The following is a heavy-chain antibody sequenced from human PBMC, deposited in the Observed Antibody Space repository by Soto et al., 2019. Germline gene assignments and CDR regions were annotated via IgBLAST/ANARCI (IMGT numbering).Heavy chain of an antibody. J-gene: IGHJ4*02. CDR2: IYYSGST. Sequence: SETLYLTCTVSGGSISSSSYYWGWIRQPTGKGLEWIGSIYYSGSTYYNPSLKSRVTISVDTSKNQFSLKLRSVTAADTAVYYCARRIYDSSGYYYVDYWGQGTLVTVS. D-gene: IGHD3-22*01. V-gene: IGHV4-39*01. CDR3: ARRIYDSSGYYYVDY. CDR1: GGSISSSSYY.